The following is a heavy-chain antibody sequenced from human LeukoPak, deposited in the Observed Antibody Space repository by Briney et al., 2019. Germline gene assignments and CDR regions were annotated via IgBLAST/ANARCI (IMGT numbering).Heavy chain of an antibody. CDR3: ARDVYCTNGVCYHP. Sequence: PGGSLRLSCAASGFTFSSYAMSWVRQAPGKGLEWVSYISSSGSTIYYADSVKGRFTISRDNAKNSLYLQMNSLRAEDTAVYYCARDVYCTNGVCYHPWGQGTMVTVSS. CDR2: ISSSGSTI. V-gene: IGHV3-48*03. J-gene: IGHJ3*01. CDR1: GFTFSSYA. D-gene: IGHD2-8*01.